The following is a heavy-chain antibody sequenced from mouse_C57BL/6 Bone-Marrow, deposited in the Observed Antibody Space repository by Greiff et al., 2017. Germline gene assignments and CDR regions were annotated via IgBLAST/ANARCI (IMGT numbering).Heavy chain of an antibody. CDR2: INPNYGNT. Sequence: EVQLQQPGPELVKPGASVKISCKASGYSFTDYKMNWVKQSNGKCLEWIGVINPNYGNTSYNQKFKGKATLTVDKCSSTAYMKLNSLTSEYSAVYDCARAYGSSPFAYWGQGTLVTVSA. CDR1: GYSFTDYK. V-gene: IGHV1-39*01. J-gene: IGHJ3*01. D-gene: IGHD1-1*01. CDR3: ARAYGSSPFAY.